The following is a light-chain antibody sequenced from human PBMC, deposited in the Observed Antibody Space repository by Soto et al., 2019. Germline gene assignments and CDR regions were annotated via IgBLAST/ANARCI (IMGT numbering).Light chain of an antibody. Sequence: QAVVTQEPSLTVSPGGTVTLTCGYSTGAVTSGHYPYWFQQKPGQAPRTLIYDTNNKHSWTPARFSGSLLGGKAALTLSGAQPEDEADYYCLLSYSGARSFVFGTVTKVTVL. J-gene: IGLJ1*01. CDR3: LLSYSGARSFV. CDR2: DTN. CDR1: TGAVTSGHY. V-gene: IGLV7-46*01.